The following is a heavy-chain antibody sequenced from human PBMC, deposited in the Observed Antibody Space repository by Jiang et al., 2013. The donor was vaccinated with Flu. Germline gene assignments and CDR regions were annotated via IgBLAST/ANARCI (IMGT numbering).Heavy chain of an antibody. CDR2: IYYTGTT. D-gene: IGHD4-17*01. V-gene: IGHV4-59*01. J-gene: IGHJ4*02. CDR3: ARLTTATGGNFGYYFDY. Sequence: GSGLVKPSETLSLTCTVSGGSISNYYWSWIRQPPGKGLEWIGFIYYTGTTTYDPSLKSRVTISVDTSKDQLSLKLNSVSAADTAVYYCARLTTATGGNFGYYFDYWAREPRSPSPQ. CDR1: GGSISNYY.